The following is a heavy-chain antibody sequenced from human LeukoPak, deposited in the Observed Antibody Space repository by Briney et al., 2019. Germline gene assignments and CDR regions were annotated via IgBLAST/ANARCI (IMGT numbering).Heavy chain of an antibody. CDR3: AARYCSSTSCPEEFDP. Sequence: GESLKISCKGSGYSFTSYWIGWVRQMPGKGLEWMGIIYPGDSDTRYSPSFQGQVTISADKSISTAYLQWSSLKASDTAMYYCAARYCSSTSCPEEFDPWGQGTLVTVSS. CDR1: GYSFTSYW. V-gene: IGHV5-51*01. J-gene: IGHJ5*02. D-gene: IGHD2-2*01. CDR2: IYPGDSDT.